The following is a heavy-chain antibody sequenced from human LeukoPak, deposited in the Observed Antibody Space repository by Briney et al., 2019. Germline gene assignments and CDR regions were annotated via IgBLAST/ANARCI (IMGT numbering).Heavy chain of an antibody. D-gene: IGHD3-10*01. Sequence: SSETLSLTCTVSGGSISTNNYYWGWVRQPPGKGLEWIGSIYYTGSTYYNPSLKSRVTISVDRSKNQFSLKLSSVTAADTAVYYCARARGYYGSGSYYYMDVWGKGTTVTVSS. CDR2: IYYTGST. J-gene: IGHJ6*03. CDR1: GGSISTNNYY. V-gene: IGHV4-39*07. CDR3: ARARGYYGSGSYYYMDV.